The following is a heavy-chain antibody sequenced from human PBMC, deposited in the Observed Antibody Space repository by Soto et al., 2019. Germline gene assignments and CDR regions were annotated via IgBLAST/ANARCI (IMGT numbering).Heavy chain of an antibody. V-gene: IGHV3-23*01. CDR3: AKGASHAPFEK. CDR2: ISGSGDKT. J-gene: IGHJ4*02. CDR1: GFAFNDFA. Sequence: EVHLLESGGDLVLPGGSLRLSCAASGFAFNDFAMSWVRQAPGKGPEWLSTISGSGDKTFHSDSVKGRFDISRDNSNNKMFLQMNSLRAEDTAISYCAKGASHAPFEKWGRGTLVTVSS.